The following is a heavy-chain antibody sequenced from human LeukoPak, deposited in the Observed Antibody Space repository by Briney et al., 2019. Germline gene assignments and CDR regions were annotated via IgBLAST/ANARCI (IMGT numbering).Heavy chain of an antibody. Sequence: GGSLKLSCAASGFTFSGSAMHWVRQASGKGPEWVGRIRSKANSYATAYAASVKGRFTISRDDSKNTAYLQMNSLKTEDTAVYYCTRHTTYDYGGNPYAFDIWGQGTMVTVSS. CDR3: TRHTTYDYGGNPYAFDI. D-gene: IGHD4-23*01. CDR2: IRSKANSYAT. J-gene: IGHJ3*02. V-gene: IGHV3-73*01. CDR1: GFTFSGSA.